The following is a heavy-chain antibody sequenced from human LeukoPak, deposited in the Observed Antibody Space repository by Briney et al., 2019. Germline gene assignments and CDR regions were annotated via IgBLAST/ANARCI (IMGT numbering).Heavy chain of an antibody. Sequence: GGSLRLSCAASGFTFSSYSMNWVRQAPGKGLEWVSYISSSSSTIYYADSVKGRFTISGDNAKNSLYLQMNSLRAEDTAVYYCARGVTSIDYWGQGTLVTVSS. V-gene: IGHV3-48*01. D-gene: IGHD4-17*01. CDR1: GFTFSSYS. CDR3: ARGVTSIDY. J-gene: IGHJ4*02. CDR2: ISSSSSTI.